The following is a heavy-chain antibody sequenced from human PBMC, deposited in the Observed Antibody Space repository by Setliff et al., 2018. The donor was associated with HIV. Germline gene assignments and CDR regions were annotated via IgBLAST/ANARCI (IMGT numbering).Heavy chain of an antibody. D-gene: IGHD3-3*01. CDR3: ARGAIFGVVTTYYYYYMDV. Sequence: GGSLRLSCAASGFTVSTYYMSWVRQAPGKGLEWVGRIKSKADGGTTDYAAPVKGRFTISRDDSTNTLYLQMNSLRAEDMAVYYCARGAIFGVVTTYYYYYMDVWGKGTTVTVSS. CDR1: GFTVSTYY. J-gene: IGHJ6*03. V-gene: IGHV3-15*01. CDR2: IKSKADGGTT.